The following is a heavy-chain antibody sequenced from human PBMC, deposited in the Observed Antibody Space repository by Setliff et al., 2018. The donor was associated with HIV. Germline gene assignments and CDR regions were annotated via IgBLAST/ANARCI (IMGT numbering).Heavy chain of an antibody. CDR3: ARGGCGGDCAYY. CDR2: ISTYGGST. V-gene: IGHV1-18*01. D-gene: IGHD2-21*02. Sequence: ASVKVSCKASGSTSSTDAISWVRQAPGQGLEWTGWISTYGGSTNYAQKFQGRVTMTTVTSTSTAYMELSSLRSEDTAVYYCARGGCGGDCAYYWGQGTLVTVSS. J-gene: IGHJ4*02. CDR1: GSTSSTDA.